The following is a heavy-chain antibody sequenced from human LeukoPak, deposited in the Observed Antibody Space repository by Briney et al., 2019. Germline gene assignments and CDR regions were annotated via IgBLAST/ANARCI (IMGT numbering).Heavy chain of an antibody. V-gene: IGHV5-51*01. CDR3: ARTKSSIAARRNYFDY. Sequence: GESLKISCKGSGYSFISYWIGWVRQMPGKGLEWMGIIYPGDSDTRYSPSFQGQVTISADKSISTAYLQWSSLKASDTAMYYCARTKSSIAARRNYFDYWGQGTLVTVSS. CDR2: IYPGDSDT. D-gene: IGHD6-6*01. CDR1: GYSFISYW. J-gene: IGHJ4*02.